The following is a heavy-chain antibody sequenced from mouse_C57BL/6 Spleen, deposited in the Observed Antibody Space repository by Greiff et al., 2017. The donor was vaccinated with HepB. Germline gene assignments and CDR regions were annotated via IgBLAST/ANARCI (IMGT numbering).Heavy chain of an antibody. CDR2: IYPGDGDT. CDR3: ARMGNYYGNYRAMDY. Sequence: QVQLKQSGAELVKPGASVKISCKASGYAFSSYWMNWVKQRPGKGLEWIGQIYPGDGDTNYNGKFKGKATLAADKSSSTAYMQLSSLTSEDSAVYFCARMGNYYGNYRAMDYWGQGTSVTVSS. CDR1: GYAFSSYW. J-gene: IGHJ4*01. D-gene: IGHD2-1*01. V-gene: IGHV1-80*01.